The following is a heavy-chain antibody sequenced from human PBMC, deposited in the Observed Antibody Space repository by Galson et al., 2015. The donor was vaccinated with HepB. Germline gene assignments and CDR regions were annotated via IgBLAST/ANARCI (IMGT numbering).Heavy chain of an antibody. V-gene: IGHV3-48*02. CDR1: GFTFSRFA. CDR3: VKNGDMVATIFAY. CDR2: IRISSTTI. D-gene: IGHD5-12*01. Sequence: SLRLSCAASGFTFSRFAMNWVRPAPGQGLEWVSYIRISSTTIYYADSVKGRFTISRDNAHILVFLQMNSLRDEDTALYYCVKNGDMVATIFAYWGQGALVTVSS. J-gene: IGHJ4*02.